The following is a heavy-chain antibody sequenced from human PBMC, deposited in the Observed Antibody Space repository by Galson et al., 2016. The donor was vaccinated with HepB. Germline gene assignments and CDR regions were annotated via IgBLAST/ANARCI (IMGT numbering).Heavy chain of an antibody. D-gene: IGHD5-24*01. Sequence: SLRLSCAASGFTFSRYGMHWVRQAPGKGLEWVAVIWYDGSNKYYADSVKGRFTISRDNSKNTLYLQMNSLRAEDTAVYYCAREDRDDNYYYYGMDVWGKGTTVTVSS. CDR3: AREDRDDNYYYYGMDV. V-gene: IGHV3-33*01. CDR1: GFTFSRYG. CDR2: IWYDGSNK. J-gene: IGHJ6*04.